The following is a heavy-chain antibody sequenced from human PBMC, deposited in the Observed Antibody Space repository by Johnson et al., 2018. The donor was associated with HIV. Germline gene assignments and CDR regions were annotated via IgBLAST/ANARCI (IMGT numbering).Heavy chain of an antibody. CDR1: GFTFSNYA. J-gene: IGHJ3*02. D-gene: IGHD2-2*01. CDR2: ISYDGSNK. CDR3: ARVAPAHDAFDI. Sequence: QVQLVESGGGLVKPGGSLRLSCAASGFTFSNYAMNWVRQAPGKGLEWVAVISYDGSNKYYADSVKGRFTISRDNSKNTLDLQMNSLRAEDTAVYYCARVAPAHDAFDIWCQGTMVTVSS. V-gene: IGHV3-30*04.